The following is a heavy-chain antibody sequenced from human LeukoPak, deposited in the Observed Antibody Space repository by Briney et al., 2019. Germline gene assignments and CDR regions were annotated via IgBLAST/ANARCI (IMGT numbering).Heavy chain of an antibody. Sequence: PGGSLRLSCAASGFTFSDYNMNWVRQAPGKGLXXXXXISSSATYIYYADSVKGRFTISRDNAKTSLSLQMNSLRAEDTAVYYCARILVVPAANYYYSYGMDVWGQGTTVTVSS. CDR3: ARILVVPAANYYYSYGMDV. CDR1: GFTFSDYN. CDR2: ISSSATYI. D-gene: IGHD2-2*01. V-gene: IGHV3-21*06. J-gene: IGHJ6*02.